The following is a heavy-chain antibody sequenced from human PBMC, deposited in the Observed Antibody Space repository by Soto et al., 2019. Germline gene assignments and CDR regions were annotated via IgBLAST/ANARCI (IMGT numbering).Heavy chain of an antibody. V-gene: IGHV4-59*01. D-gene: IGHD3-22*01. CDR1: GGSISSYY. Sequence: PXATLSLTCTVSGGSISSYYWSWIRQPPGKGLEWIGYIYYSGSTNYNPSLKSRVTISVDTSKNQFSLKLSSVTAADTTVYYCARDWYYYDSSGSTRVGWFDPWGQGTLVTVSS. CDR3: ARDWYYYDSSGSTRVGWFDP. CDR2: IYYSGST. J-gene: IGHJ5*02.